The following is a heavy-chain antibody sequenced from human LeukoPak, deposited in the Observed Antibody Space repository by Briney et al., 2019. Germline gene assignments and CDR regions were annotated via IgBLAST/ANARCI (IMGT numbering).Heavy chain of an antibody. V-gene: IGHV3-15*01. CDR1: GFTFSNAW. CDR3: TTDYYDSSGYSNRYYYYYMDV. CDR2: IKSKTDGGTT. J-gene: IGHJ6*03. D-gene: IGHD3-22*01. Sequence: GGSLRLSCVASGFTFSNAWMSWVRPARGKGLEWVGRIKSKTDGGTTDYAAPVKGRFTISRDDSKNTLYLQMNSLKTEDTAVYYCTTDYYDSSGYSNRYYYYYMDVWGKGTTVTVSS.